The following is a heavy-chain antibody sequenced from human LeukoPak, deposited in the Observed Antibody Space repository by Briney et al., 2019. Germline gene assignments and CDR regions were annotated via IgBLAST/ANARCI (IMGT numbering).Heavy chain of an antibody. CDR3: ARVSDYDILTGYYTNYMDV. CDR1: GYTFTSYN. J-gene: IGHJ6*03. D-gene: IGHD3-9*01. CDR2: MNPNSGNT. Sequence: GASLLVSCEASGYTFTSYNIKCVRQATGQGLEWREGMNPNSGNTGYAQKFQGRVTMTRSTPISTAYMELSSLRSEDTAVYYCARVSDYDILTGYYTNYMDVWGKGTTVTVSS. V-gene: IGHV1-8*01.